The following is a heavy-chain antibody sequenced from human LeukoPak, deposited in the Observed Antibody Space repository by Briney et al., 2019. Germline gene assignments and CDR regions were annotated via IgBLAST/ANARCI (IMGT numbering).Heavy chain of an antibody. CDR3: ARGGSGELGY. J-gene: IGHJ4*02. D-gene: IGHD1-26*01. V-gene: IGHV3-7*05. CDR1: GFTFSNYW. CDR2: IDPAGSQQ. Sequence: GGSLRLSCAASGFTFSNYWMSWVRKAPGKGLEWVANIDPAGSQQYYVDSVKGRITISRDNAKNSLYLQMNSLRAEDTAVYYCARGGSGELGYWGQGTLVTVSS.